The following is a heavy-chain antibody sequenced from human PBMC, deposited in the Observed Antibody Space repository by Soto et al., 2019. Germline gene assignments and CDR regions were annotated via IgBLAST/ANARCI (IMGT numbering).Heavy chain of an antibody. V-gene: IGHV3-23*01. CDR3: AKDLSSGWNTY. CDR2: ISGSGGTT. J-gene: IGHJ4*02. D-gene: IGHD6-19*01. Sequence: EVHLLESGGGLVQPGGSLRLSCAASGFTFSRYAMSWVRQAPGKGLEWVSGISGSGGTTNYADSVKGRFTISRDNSKNTLYLQMNSLRAEDTALYYCAKDLSSGWNTYWGQGTLVTVSS. CDR1: GFTFSRYA.